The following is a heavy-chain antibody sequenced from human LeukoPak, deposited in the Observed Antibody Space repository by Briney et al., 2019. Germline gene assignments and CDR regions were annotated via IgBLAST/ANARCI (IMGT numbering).Heavy chain of an antibody. CDR1: GYTFTSYG. Sequence: ASVKVSCKASGYTFTSYGISWVRQAPGQGLEWMGWIIAYNGNTNYAQKLQGRVTMTTDTSTSTAYMELRSLRSDDTAVYYCARLGLTYSISWYVHATWFDPWGQGTLVTVSS. V-gene: IGHV1-18*01. CDR2: IIAYNGNT. CDR3: ARLGLTYSISWYVHATWFDP. J-gene: IGHJ5*02. D-gene: IGHD6-13*01.